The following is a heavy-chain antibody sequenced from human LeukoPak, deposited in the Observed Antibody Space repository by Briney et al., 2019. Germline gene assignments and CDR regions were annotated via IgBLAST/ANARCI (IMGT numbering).Heavy chain of an antibody. CDR2: ISRSSSEI. V-gene: IGHV3-48*01. CDR1: GFTLSSHR. Sequence: GGSLRLSCAASGFTLSSHRMNWVRQAPGKGLEWVSDISRSSSEIHYADSVTGRFTISRDNAKNSVYLQMNSLRVEDTAVYYCARGDVVVAAKTRYSYYYYMDVWGKGTTVTVSS. J-gene: IGHJ6*03. D-gene: IGHD2-15*01. CDR3: ARGDVVVAAKTRYSYYYYMDV.